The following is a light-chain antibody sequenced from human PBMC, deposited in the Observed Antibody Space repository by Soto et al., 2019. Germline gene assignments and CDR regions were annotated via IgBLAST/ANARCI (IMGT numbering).Light chain of an antibody. CDR3: QQYGSSPIT. V-gene: IGKV3-20*01. CDR2: GAS. J-gene: IGKJ5*01. CDR1: QSVRSSY. Sequence: EIVLTQSPGTLSLSPGERATLSCRASQSVRSSYLAWYQQQPGQAPRLLIYGASSRATGIPDRFSGSGAGTDFTLTISRLEPEDFAVYYCQQYGSSPITFRQGTRLEIK.